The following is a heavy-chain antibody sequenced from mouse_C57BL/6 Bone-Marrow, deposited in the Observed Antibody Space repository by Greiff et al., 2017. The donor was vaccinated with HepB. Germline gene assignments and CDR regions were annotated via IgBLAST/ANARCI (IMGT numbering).Heavy chain of an antibody. D-gene: IGHD1-1*01. CDR3: AREDGSQSAWCAY. Sequence: QVQLQQPGAELVMPGASVKLSCKASGYTFTSYWMHWVKQRPGQGLEWIGEIDPSDSYTNYNQKFKGKSTLTVDKSSSTAYMQLSSLTSEDSAVYYCAREDGSQSAWCAYWGQGTLVTVSA. J-gene: IGHJ3*01. CDR2: IDPSDSYT. V-gene: IGHV1-69*01. CDR1: GYTFTSYW.